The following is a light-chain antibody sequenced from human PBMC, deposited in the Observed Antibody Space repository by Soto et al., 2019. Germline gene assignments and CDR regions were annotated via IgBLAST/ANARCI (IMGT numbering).Light chain of an antibody. CDR3: SLYTSSSTEV. Sequence: QSVLTQPPSVSGSPGQSVTISCTGTSSDVGSYNRVSWYQQPPGTAPKLMIYEVSNRPSGVPDRFSGSKSGNTASLTISGLQAEDEADYYCSLYTSSSTEVFGTGTKVALL. J-gene: IGLJ1*01. V-gene: IGLV2-18*01. CDR1: SSDVGSYNR. CDR2: EVS.